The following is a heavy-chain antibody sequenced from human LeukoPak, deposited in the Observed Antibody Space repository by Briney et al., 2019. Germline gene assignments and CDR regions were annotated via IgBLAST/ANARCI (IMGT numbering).Heavy chain of an antibody. CDR2: ITGSGGNT. Sequence: PGGSLRLSCAASGFTFSNYAMSWVRQAPGKGLEWVSAITGSGGNTYYADSVKGRFTISRDNSKNTLYLQMNSLRAGDTAVYYCAKWGDYDVLTGYYVSDYWGQGTLVTVSS. CDR3: AKWGDYDVLTGYYVSDY. V-gene: IGHV3-23*01. D-gene: IGHD3-9*01. CDR1: GFTFSNYA. J-gene: IGHJ4*02.